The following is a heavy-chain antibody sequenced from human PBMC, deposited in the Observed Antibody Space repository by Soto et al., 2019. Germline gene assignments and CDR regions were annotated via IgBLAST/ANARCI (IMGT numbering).Heavy chain of an antibody. CDR1: GFSFSSHG. CDR3: ARRGEASSSTFDY. D-gene: IGHD2-2*01. V-gene: IGHV3-33*01. Sequence: QVQLVESGGGVVQPGRSLRLSCAASGFSFSSHGMHWVRQAPGKGLEWVAVIWYDGRNKYYADSVEGRFTISRDNSKNTLSLQMNSLRVEDTAVYFCARRGEASSSTFDYWGQGTLVTVSS. CDR2: IWYDGRNK. J-gene: IGHJ4*02.